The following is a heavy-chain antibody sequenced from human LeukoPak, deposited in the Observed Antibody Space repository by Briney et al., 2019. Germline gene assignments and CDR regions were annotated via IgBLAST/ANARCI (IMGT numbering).Heavy chain of an antibody. CDR1: GFTFSSYG. CDR2: ISYDGSNK. Sequence: GGSLRLSCAASGFTFSSYGMHWVRQAPGKGLEWVAVISYDGSNKYYADSVKGRFTISRDNSKSTLYLQMNSLRAEDTAVYYCAKSGAHRQCYYGMDVWGKGTTVTVSS. V-gene: IGHV3-30*18. J-gene: IGHJ6*04. CDR3: AKSGAHRQCYYGMDV. D-gene: IGHD4-17*01.